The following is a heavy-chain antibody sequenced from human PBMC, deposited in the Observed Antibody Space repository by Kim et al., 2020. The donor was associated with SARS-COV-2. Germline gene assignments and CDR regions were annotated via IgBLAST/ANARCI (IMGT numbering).Heavy chain of an antibody. CDR3: ARGLGSPAF. J-gene: IGHJ4*02. CDR2: IGSTVATT. Sequence: GGSLRLSCAASGFHFSTFDMTWVRQAPGKGLEWVSSIGSTVATTFYADSVQGRFAISRDNSKNTLYLQMNNLRADDTAVYFCARGLGSPAFWGQGTLVTV. CDR1: GFHFSTFD. D-gene: IGHD7-27*01. V-gene: IGHV3-23*01.